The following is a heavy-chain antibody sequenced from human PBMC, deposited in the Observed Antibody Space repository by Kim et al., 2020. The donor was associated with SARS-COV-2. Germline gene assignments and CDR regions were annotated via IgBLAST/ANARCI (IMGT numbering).Heavy chain of an antibody. D-gene: IGHD4-17*01. CDR2: IWYDGSNK. V-gene: IGHV3-33*01. Sequence: GGSLRLSCAASGFTFSSYGMHWVRQAPGKGLEWVAVIWYDGSNKYYADSVKGRFTISRDNSKNTLYLQMNSLRAEDTAVYYCARVTVPHGDYVGYYYGMDVWGQGTTVTVSS. J-gene: IGHJ6*02. CDR3: ARVTVPHGDYVGYYYGMDV. CDR1: GFTFSSYG.